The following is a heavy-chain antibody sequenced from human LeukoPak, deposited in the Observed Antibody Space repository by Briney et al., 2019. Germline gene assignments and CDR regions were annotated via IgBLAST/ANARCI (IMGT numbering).Heavy chain of an antibody. V-gene: IGHV4-34*01. D-gene: IGHD4-17*01. CDR3: SGSQGVTTVSF. CDR1: GGSFSGYN. J-gene: IGHJ4*02. Sequence: SETLSLTCAVYGGSFSGYNWSWIRQPPGKGLEWIGEINHSGSTNYNPSLKSRVTISVDTSKNQFSLKLSSVTAADTAVYYCSGSQGVTTVSFWGQGTLVTVSS. CDR2: INHSGST.